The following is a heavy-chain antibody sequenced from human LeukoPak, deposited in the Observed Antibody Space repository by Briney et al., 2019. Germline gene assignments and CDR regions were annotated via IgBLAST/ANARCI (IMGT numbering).Heavy chain of an antibody. J-gene: IGHJ6*03. V-gene: IGHV4-39*02. CDR2: IYHSGST. Sequence: PSETLSLTCTVSGGSISSSSYYWGWIRQPPGKGLEWIGSIYHSGSTYYNPSLKSRVTISVDTSKNQFSLKLSSVTAADTAVYYCARESTGWELLRRRYQYYYMDVWGKGTTVTVPS. CDR3: ARESTGWELLRRRYQYYYMDV. CDR1: GGSISSSSYY. D-gene: IGHD1-26*01.